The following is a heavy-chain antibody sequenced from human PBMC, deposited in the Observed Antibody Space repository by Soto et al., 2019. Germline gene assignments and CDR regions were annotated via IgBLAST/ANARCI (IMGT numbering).Heavy chain of an antibody. J-gene: IGHJ5*02. CDR2: MNPNSGNT. V-gene: IGHV1-8*01. CDR1: GYTFTNYD. CDR3: ARGPTYYYDSSGHLYNWFDP. D-gene: IGHD3-22*01. Sequence: DSVNXSCKASGYTFTNYDINWVRQATGQGLEWMGWMNPNSGNTGYAQKFQGRVTMTRNTSISTAYMELSSLRSEDTAVYYCARGPTYYYDSSGHLYNWFDPWGQGTLVTVSS.